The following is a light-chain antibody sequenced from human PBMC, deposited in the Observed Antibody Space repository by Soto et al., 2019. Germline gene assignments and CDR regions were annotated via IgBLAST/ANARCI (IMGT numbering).Light chain of an antibody. CDR3: QQYKDNWT. V-gene: IGKV1-5*03. J-gene: IGKJ1*01. CDR2: KAS. Sequence: DIQMTQSPSTLSASVGDRVTITCRASQSISSWLAWHQQNPGKAPRLLIYKASNLESGVPSRFSGSGSGTAFTLTIPRLQRDDSATYYCQQYKDNWTFGQGTKV. CDR1: QSISSW.